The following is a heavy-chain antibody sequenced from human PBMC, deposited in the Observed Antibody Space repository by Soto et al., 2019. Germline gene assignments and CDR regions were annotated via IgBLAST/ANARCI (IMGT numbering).Heavy chain of an antibody. J-gene: IGHJ6*02. CDR3: ARDDYYDSSGYYFPSYYYGMDV. Sequence: ASVKVSCKASGYTFTSYGISWVRQAPGQGLEWMGWISAYNGNTNYAQKLQGRVTMTTDTSTSTAYMELRSLRSDDTSVYYCARDDYYDSSGYYFPSYYYGMDVWGQGTTVTVSS. D-gene: IGHD3-22*01. V-gene: IGHV1-18*01. CDR2: ISAYNGNT. CDR1: GYTFTSYG.